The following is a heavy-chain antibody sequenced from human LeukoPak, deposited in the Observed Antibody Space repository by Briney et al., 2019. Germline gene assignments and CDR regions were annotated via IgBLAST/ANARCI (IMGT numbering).Heavy chain of an antibody. V-gene: IGHV4-39*07. J-gene: IGHJ4*02. Sequence: SETLSLTCTVSGGSISSSSYYWGWIRQPPGKGLEWIGSIYYSGSTYYNPSLKSRVTISVDTSKNQFSLKLSSVTAADTAVYYCARDLGGSSLLDYWGQGTLVTVSS. CDR3: ARDLGGSSLLDY. D-gene: IGHD1-26*01. CDR2: IYYSGST. CDR1: GGSISSSSYY.